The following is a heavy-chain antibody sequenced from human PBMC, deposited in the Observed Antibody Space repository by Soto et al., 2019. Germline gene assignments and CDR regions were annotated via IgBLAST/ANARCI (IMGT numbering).Heavy chain of an antibody. Sequence: PSQTLSLTCVISGDSVSSNSVVWSWIRQSPSRGLEWLGRTYYRSKWYNDYAASVKSRITINPDTSKNQFSLQLDSVTPEDTAVYYCARGTAVAGLDYWGQGALVTVSS. V-gene: IGHV6-1*01. CDR2: TYYRSKWYN. D-gene: IGHD6-19*01. J-gene: IGHJ4*02. CDR3: ARGTAVAGLDY. CDR1: GDSVSSNSVV.